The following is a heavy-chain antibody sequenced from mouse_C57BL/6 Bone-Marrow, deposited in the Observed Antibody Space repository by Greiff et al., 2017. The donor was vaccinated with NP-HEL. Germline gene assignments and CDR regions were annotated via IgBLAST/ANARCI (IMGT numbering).Heavy chain of an antibody. D-gene: IGHD1-1*01. V-gene: IGHV1-55*01. CDR1: GYTFTSYW. CDR3: ASPSPDYGSSWYFDV. J-gene: IGHJ1*03. Sequence: QVQLQQPGAELVKPGASVKMSCKASGYTFTSYWITWVKQRPGQGLEWIGDIYPGSGSTNYNEKFKSKATLTVDTSSSTAYMQLSSLTSEDSAVYYWASPSPDYGSSWYFDVWGTGTTVTVSS. CDR2: IYPGSGST.